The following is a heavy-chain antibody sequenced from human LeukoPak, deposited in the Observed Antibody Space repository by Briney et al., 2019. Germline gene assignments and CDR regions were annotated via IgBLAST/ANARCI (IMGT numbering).Heavy chain of an antibody. CDR2: INSDGSST. D-gene: IGHD3-22*01. CDR3: ARSGSSGYPDY. CDR1: GFTFSSYW. Sequence: PGGSLRLSCAASGFTFSSYWMHWVPQAPGKGLVWVSRINSDGSSTSYADSVKGRFTISRDNAKNTLYLQMNSLRAEDTAVYYCARSGSSGYPDYWGQGTLDTVSS. V-gene: IGHV3-74*01. J-gene: IGHJ4*02.